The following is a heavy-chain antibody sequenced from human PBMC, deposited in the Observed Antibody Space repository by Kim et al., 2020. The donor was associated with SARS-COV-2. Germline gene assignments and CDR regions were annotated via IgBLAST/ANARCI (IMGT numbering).Heavy chain of an antibody. D-gene: IGHD1-20*01. J-gene: IGHJ4*02. CDR3: AEARISGTTLGY. V-gene: IGHV3-23*01. Sequence: YYADSVKGRFTISRDNSKNTLFRQMNSLRAEDTAIYYCAEARISGTTLGYWGQGTLVTVSS.